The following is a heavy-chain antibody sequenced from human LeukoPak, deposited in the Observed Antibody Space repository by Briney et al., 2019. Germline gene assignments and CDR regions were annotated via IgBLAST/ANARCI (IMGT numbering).Heavy chain of an antibody. Sequence: SETLSLTCTVSGGSISSYYWSWIRQPAGKGLEWIGRIYTSGSTNYNPSLKSRVTMSVDTSKNQFSLKLSSVTAADTAVYYCARDGAMVRARRNWFDPWGQGTLVTVSS. J-gene: IGHJ5*02. CDR3: ARDGAMVRARRNWFDP. D-gene: IGHD3-10*01. CDR1: GGSISSYY. CDR2: IYTSGST. V-gene: IGHV4-4*07.